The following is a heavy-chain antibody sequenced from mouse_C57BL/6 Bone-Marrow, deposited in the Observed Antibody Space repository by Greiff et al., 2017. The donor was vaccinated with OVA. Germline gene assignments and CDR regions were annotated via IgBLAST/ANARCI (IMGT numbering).Heavy chain of an antibody. D-gene: IGHD3-1*01. CDR3: AREGFDPFAY. J-gene: IGHJ3*01. V-gene: IGHV3-6*01. Sequence: VQLKESGPGLVKPSQSLSLTCSVTGYSITSGYYWNWIRQFPGNKLEWMGYISYDGSNNYNPSLKNRISITRDTSKNQFFLKLNSVTTEDTATYYCAREGFDPFAYWGQGTLVTVSA. CDR1: GYSITSGYY. CDR2: ISYDGSN.